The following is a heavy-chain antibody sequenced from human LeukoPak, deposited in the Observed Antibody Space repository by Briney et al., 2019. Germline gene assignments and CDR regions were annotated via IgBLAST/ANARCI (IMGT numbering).Heavy chain of an antibody. D-gene: IGHD2-15*01. V-gene: IGHV4-4*07. J-gene: IGHJ3*02. CDR2: KYARGSS. CDR3: ARGRYCSADICTGGDSFDI. Sequence: KPSETLSLTCTVSGGSISSYYWSWIRQPAGKGLEWIGRKYARGSSNYNPPVQSRVTMSVDTSKNQFSLKLRSVTAADTAVYYCARGRYCSADICTGGDSFDIWGQGTMVSVSP. CDR1: GGSISSYY.